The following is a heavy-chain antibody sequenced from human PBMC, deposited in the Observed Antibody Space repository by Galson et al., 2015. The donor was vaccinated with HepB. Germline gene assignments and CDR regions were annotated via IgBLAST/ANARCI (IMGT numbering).Heavy chain of an antibody. V-gene: IGHV4-59*02. Sequence: TLSLTCSVSGVSVSSHYWNWMRQPPGKGLDWIGYIHYTGSTKCNPSLKSRLIMSTDTSKNQFSLKLSSVTAADTAVYYCARWRGEWNAFDIWGQGTVVTVSS. CDR2: IHYTGST. CDR3: ARWRGEWNAFDI. CDR1: GVSVSSHY. D-gene: IGHD2-8*01. J-gene: IGHJ3*02.